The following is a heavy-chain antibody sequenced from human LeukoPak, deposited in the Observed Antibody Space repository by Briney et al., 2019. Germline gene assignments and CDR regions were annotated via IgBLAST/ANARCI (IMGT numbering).Heavy chain of an antibody. CDR3: VRVVPAANYYYYGMDV. CDR1: GFTFSSYS. Sequence: GGSLRLSCAASGFTFSSYSMNWVRQAPGKGLEWVSSISGSSSYIYYADSVKGRFTISRDNAKNSLYLQMNSLRAEDTAVYYCVRVVPAANYYYYGMDVWGQGTTVTVSS. CDR2: ISGSSSYI. V-gene: IGHV3-21*01. D-gene: IGHD2-2*01. J-gene: IGHJ6*02.